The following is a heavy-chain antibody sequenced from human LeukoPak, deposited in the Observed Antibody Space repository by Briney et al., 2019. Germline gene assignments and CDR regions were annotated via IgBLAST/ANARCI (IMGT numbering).Heavy chain of an antibody. CDR3: ARDQHDSSGYSYVAASQPVPHHWFDP. D-gene: IGHD3-22*01. CDR1: GFTFSSYA. V-gene: IGHV3-30*01. CDR2: ISYDGSNK. Sequence: PGRSLRLSCAASGFTFSSYAMHWVRQAPGKGLGWVAVISYDGSNKYDADSVKGRFTLSSDNSKNTLSLPMNSLRAADTAVYYCARDQHDSSGYSYVAASQPVPHHWFDPWGQGTLVTVSS. J-gene: IGHJ5*02.